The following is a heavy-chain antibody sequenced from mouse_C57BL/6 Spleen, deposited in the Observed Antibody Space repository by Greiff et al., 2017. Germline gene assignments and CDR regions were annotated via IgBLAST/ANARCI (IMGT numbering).Heavy chain of an antibody. CDR3: FADCSNYVPAMDY. J-gene: IGHJ4*01. CDR2: IDPEDGET. CDR1: GFNIKDYY. V-gene: IGHV14-2*01. Sequence: EVQLQQSGAELVKPGASVKLSCTASGFNIKDYYMHWVKQRTEQGLEWIGRIDPEDGETNYAPKFQGKATITADTSSNTAYLQLSSLTSEDTAGYCCFADCSNYVPAMDYWGQGTSVTVSS. D-gene: IGHD2-5*01.